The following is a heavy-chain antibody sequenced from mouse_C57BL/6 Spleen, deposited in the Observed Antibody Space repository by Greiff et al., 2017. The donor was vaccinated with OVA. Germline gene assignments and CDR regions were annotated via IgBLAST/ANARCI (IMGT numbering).Heavy chain of an antibody. CDR3: AREYLYYAMDY. V-gene: IGHV1-82*01. CDR1: GYAFSSSW. Sequence: QVQLQQSGPELVKPGASVKISCKASGYAFSSSWMNWVKQRPGQGLEWIGRIYPGDGDTNYNGKFKGKATLTADKSSSTAYMQLSSLTSEDSAVYFCAREYLYYAMDYWGQGTSVTVSS. CDR2: IYPGDGDT. D-gene: IGHD5-1*01. J-gene: IGHJ4*01.